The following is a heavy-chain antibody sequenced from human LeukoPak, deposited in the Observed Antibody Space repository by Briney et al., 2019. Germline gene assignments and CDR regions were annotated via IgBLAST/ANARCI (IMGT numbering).Heavy chain of an antibody. V-gene: IGHV4-61*01. Sequence: PSETLSLTCTVSGGSVSSGSYYWSWIRQPPGKGLEWIGYIYYSGSTNYDPSLKSRVTISVDTSKNQFSLKLSSVTAADTAVYYCARAPYYDFWSGPNNWFDPWGQGTLVTVSS. CDR1: GGSVSSGSYY. CDR3: ARAPYYDFWSGPNNWFDP. J-gene: IGHJ5*02. D-gene: IGHD3-3*01. CDR2: IYYSGST.